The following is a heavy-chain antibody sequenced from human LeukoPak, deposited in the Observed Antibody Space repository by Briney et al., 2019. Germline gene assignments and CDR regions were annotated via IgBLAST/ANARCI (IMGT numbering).Heavy chain of an antibody. D-gene: IGHD5-12*01. CDR1: GYTFTGYY. Sequence: ASAKVSCKASGYTFTGYYMHWARQAPGQGLEWMGWINPNSGDTNYAQKFQGRVTMTRDTSIRTAYMELSRLRSDDTDVYYCARGGYSGYDLDYWGQGTLVTVSS. CDR3: ARGGYSGYDLDY. V-gene: IGHV1-2*02. CDR2: INPNSGDT. J-gene: IGHJ4*02.